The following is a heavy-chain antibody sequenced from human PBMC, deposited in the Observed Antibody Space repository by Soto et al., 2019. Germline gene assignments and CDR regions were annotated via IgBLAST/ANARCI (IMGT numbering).Heavy chain of an antibody. CDR1: GDTFSKYT. CDR2: IIPILGMK. Sequence: QVQLVQSGAEVKKPGSSVKVSCKASGDTFSKYTIGWVRQAPGQGPEWMGRIIPILGMKDYAQKFQGRVTISADKSTSTAYMELSSLRSEDTAVYYCATGEGATENDAFDIWGQGTLVTVSS. D-gene: IGHD1-26*01. J-gene: IGHJ3*02. V-gene: IGHV1-69*02. CDR3: ATGEGATENDAFDI.